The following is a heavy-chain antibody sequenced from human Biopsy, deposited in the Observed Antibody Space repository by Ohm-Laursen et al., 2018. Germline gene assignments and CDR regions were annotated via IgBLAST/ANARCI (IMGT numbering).Heavy chain of an antibody. CDR2: ISHTGYT. J-gene: IGHJ1*01. CDR1: GGSFTGHY. V-gene: IGHV4-59*11. Sequence: TLSLICTVSGGSFTGHYWTWIRQPPGKGLEWIGHISHTGYTSYKSSLKSRVTISLDTSRKHFSLRLTSLAAADTAVYYCARGSNEYGGLYFPHWGQGTLVTVSS. D-gene: IGHD4-23*01. CDR3: ARGSNEYGGLYFPH.